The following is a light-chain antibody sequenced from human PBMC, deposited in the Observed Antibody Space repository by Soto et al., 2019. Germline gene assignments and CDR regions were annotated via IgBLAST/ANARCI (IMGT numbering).Light chain of an antibody. CDR1: QSVGSS. CDR2: GAT. V-gene: IGKV3-15*01. CDR3: LQYSNGPRT. J-gene: IGKJ1*01. Sequence: ETVMTQSPATLSVSPGEGATLSCRASQSVGSSLAWYQQKPGQAPRLLIYGATTRATGIPARFSGSGYGAEFTLTINSLQSEDFALYYCLQYSNGPRTFGQGTKVDIK.